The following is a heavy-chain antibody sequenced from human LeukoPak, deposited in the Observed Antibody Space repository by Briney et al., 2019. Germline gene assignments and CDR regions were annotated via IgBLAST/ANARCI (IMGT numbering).Heavy chain of an antibody. CDR3: ARGGDFLGGFWSGYSFDY. Sequence: ASVKVSCKASGYTFTGYYMHWVRQAPGQGLEWMGWINPNSGGTNYAQKFQGRVTMTRDTSISTAYMELSRLRSDDTAVYYCARGGDFLGGFWSGYSFDYWGQGTLVTVSS. V-gene: IGHV1-2*02. CDR1: GYTFTGYY. D-gene: IGHD3-3*01. J-gene: IGHJ4*02. CDR2: INPNSGGT.